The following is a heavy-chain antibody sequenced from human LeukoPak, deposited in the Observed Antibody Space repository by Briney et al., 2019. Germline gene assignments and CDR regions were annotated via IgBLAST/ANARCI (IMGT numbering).Heavy chain of an antibody. V-gene: IGHV4-39*01. CDR2: IYYSGGT. D-gene: IGHD6-13*01. CDR3: ARQGDYSSSWYEDY. CDR1: GGSISSSSYY. Sequence: PSETLSLTCTVSGGSISSSSYYWGWIRQPPGKGLEWIGSIYYSGGTYYNPSLKSRVTISVDTSKNQFSLKLSSVTAADTAVYYCARQGDYSSSWYEDYWGQGTLVTVSS. J-gene: IGHJ4*02.